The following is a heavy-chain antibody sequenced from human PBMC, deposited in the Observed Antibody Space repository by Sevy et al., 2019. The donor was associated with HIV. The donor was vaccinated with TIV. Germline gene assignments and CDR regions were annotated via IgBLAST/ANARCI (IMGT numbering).Heavy chain of an antibody. V-gene: IGHV3-48*02. CDR3: AYSSSWLFDY. J-gene: IGHJ4*02. D-gene: IGHD6-13*01. CDR1: GFTFSSYS. CDR2: ISSSSSTI. Sequence: GGSLRLSCAASGFTFSSYSMNWVRQAPGKGLEWVSYISSSSSTIYYADSVKGRFAISRDNAKNSLYLQMNSLRDEDTAVYYCAYSSSWLFDYWGQGTLVTVSS.